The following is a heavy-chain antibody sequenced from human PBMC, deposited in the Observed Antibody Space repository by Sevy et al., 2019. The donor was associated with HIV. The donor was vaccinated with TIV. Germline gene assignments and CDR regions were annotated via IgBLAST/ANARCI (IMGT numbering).Heavy chain of an antibody. CDR3: ARYGRIPVAGHTWFDP. D-gene: IGHD6-19*01. V-gene: IGHV3-23*01. Sequence: GGSLRLSCSASGFTFIAFGMTWVRQAPGKGLEWVSGISGGGAATAYADSVKGRFTISRDNSKNTLYLQMNGLTAADRDVYYCARYGRIPVAGHTWFDPWGLGTLVTVSS. J-gene: IGHJ5*02. CDR2: ISGGGAAT. CDR1: GFTFIAFG.